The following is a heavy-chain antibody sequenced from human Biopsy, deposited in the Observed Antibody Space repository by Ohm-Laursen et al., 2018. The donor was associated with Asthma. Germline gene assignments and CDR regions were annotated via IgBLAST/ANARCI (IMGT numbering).Heavy chain of an antibody. D-gene: IGHD3-9*01. Sequence: ASVKVSCKASGYLFINYAIHWVRQAPGHSLEWMGWINAANGNTKYSQKFQGRLTISRDTSASTAYMDLSSLRSEDTAVYYCARTYFDFLTGQVHDAFAMWGQGTMVTVSS. J-gene: IGHJ3*02. CDR2: INAANGNT. V-gene: IGHV1-3*01. CDR1: GYLFINYA. CDR3: ARTYFDFLTGQVHDAFAM.